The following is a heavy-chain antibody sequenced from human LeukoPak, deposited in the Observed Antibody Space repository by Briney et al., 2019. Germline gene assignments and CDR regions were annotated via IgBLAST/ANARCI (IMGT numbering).Heavy chain of an antibody. CDR1: GFTFSSYA. CDR2: ISGSGGST. J-gene: IGHJ4*02. V-gene: IGHV3-23*01. D-gene: IGHD6-19*01. Sequence: GGSLRLSCAASGFTFSSYAMSWVRQAPGKGLEWVSAISGSGGSTYYADSVKGRFTISRDNSKNTLYLQMNSLRAEDTAVYYCAKDRRGSSAWYTFDYWGQGTLVTVSS. CDR3: AKDRRGSSAWYTFDY.